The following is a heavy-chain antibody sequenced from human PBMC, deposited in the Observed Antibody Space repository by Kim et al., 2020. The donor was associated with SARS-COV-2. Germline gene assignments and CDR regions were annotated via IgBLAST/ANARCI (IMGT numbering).Heavy chain of an antibody. V-gene: IGHV1-18*01. CDR3: AGGEAWFDT. J-gene: IGHJ5*02. Sequence: NDDTEYAQRLQGRVTMTADRSTNTVFLDLSSLTSADTAIYYGAGGEAWFDTWGQGTLVTVSS. CDR2: NDDT.